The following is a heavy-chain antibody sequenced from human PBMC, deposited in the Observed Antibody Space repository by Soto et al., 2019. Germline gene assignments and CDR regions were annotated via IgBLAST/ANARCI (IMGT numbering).Heavy chain of an antibody. Sequence: GASVKVSCKASGYTFTSYGISWVRQAPEQGLEWMGWISAYNGNTNYAQKLQGRVTMTTDTSTSTAYMELRSLRSDDTAVYYCARDQTITFGGVIVRIDYWGQGTLVTVSS. CDR1: GYTFTSYG. CDR3: ARDQTITFGGVIVRIDY. V-gene: IGHV1-18*01. D-gene: IGHD3-16*02. CDR2: ISAYNGNT. J-gene: IGHJ4*02.